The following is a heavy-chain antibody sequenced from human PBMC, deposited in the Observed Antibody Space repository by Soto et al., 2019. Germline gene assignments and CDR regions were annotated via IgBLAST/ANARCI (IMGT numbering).Heavy chain of an antibody. D-gene: IGHD3-22*01. J-gene: IGHJ5*02. Sequence: SVKVSCKASGGTFSSYTISWVRQAPGQGLEWMGRIIPILGIANYAQKFQGRVTITTDKSTSTAYMELSSLRSEDTAVYYCARDSTAVGVVITFDPWGQGTLVTVS. CDR2: IIPILGIA. CDR1: GGTFSSYT. V-gene: IGHV1-69*04. CDR3: ARDSTAVGVVITFDP.